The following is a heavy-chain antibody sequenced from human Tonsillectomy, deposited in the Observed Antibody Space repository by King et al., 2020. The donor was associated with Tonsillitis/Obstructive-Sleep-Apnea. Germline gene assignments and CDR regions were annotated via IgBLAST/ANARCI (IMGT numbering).Heavy chain of an antibody. J-gene: IGHJ4*02. V-gene: IGHV1-46*01. D-gene: IGHD2-2*01. CDR3: ARDGCSSTSCSYFDY. Sequence: VQLVESGAEVKKPGASVKVSCKASGYTFTSYYMHWVRQAPGQGLEWIGIITPSGGSTSYAQKFLGRVTMTRDTSTSTVYMVLSSLSSEDTAVYYCARDGCSSTSCSYFDYWGQGTLVTVSS. CDR2: ITPSGGST. CDR1: GYTFTSYY.